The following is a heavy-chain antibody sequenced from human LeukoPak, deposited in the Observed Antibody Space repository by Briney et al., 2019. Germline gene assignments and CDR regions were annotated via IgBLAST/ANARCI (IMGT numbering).Heavy chain of an antibody. J-gene: IGHJ4*02. Sequence: SETLSLTCTVSGGSISSYYWSWIRQPPGKGLEWIGYIYYSGSTNYNPSLKSRVTISVDTSKNQFSLKLSSVTAADTALYYCARQERLGSDCSSTSCYMDSWGQGTLVTVSS. CDR3: ARQERLGSDCSSTSCYMDS. V-gene: IGHV4-59*08. CDR1: GGSISSYY. D-gene: IGHD2-2*02. CDR2: IYYSGST.